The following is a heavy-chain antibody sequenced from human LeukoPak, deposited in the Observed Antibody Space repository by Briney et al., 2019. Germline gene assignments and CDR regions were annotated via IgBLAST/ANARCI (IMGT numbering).Heavy chain of an antibody. J-gene: IGHJ4*02. V-gene: IGHV3-30*02. CDR1: GFIFSNYG. CDR3: VKEVSFGEMGGDV. D-gene: IGHD3-16*01. CDR2: IKSDGSEK. Sequence: GGSLRLSCAASGFIFSNYGMHWVRQTLGKGLEWVTFIKSDGSEKDYADSVKGRFTISRDNSKSTLYLQMNSLRAEDMALCHCVKEVSFGEMGGDVWGQGTLVTVSS.